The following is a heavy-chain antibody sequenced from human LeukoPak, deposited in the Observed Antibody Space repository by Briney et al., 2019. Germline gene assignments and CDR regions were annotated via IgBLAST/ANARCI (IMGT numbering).Heavy chain of an antibody. Sequence: GGSLRLSCAASGFTVSSNYMSWVRQAPGKGLEWVSVIYSGGSTYYADSVKGRFTISRDNSKNTLYLQMNSLRAEDTAVYYCVADCSSTSCYDRAFDIWGQGTMVTVSS. CDR1: GFTVSSNY. CDR3: VADCSSTSCYDRAFDI. V-gene: IGHV3-53*01. D-gene: IGHD2-2*01. CDR2: IYSGGST. J-gene: IGHJ3*02.